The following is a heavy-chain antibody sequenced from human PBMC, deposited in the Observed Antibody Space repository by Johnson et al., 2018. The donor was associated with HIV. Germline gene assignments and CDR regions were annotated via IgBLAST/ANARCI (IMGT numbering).Heavy chain of an antibody. CDR3: AREAYCSGGSCYDAFDI. J-gene: IGHJ3*02. CDR2: IWYDGSNK. D-gene: IGHD2-15*01. CDR1: GFTFNSYG. Sequence: QVQLVESGGGVVQPGRSLRLSCAASGFTFNSYGMHWVRQAPGKGLEWVAVIWYDGSNKYYADSVKGRFTISRDNSKNTLYLQMNSLRAEDTAVYYCAREAYCSGGSCYDAFDIWGQGTMVTVSS. V-gene: IGHV3-33*01.